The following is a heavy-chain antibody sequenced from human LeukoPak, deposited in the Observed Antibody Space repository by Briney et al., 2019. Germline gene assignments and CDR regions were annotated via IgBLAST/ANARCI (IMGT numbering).Heavy chain of an antibody. CDR1: GGSISSGGYY. D-gene: IGHD3-16*01. V-gene: IGHV4-31*03. J-gene: IGHJ4*02. Sequence: SSETLSLTCTVSGGSISSGGYYWSWIRQHPEKGLEWIGYIYYSGSTNYNPSLKSRVTISVDTSKNQFSLKLSSVTAADTAVYYCARVGYAPFYFDYWGQGTLVTVSS. CDR2: IYYSGST. CDR3: ARVGYAPFYFDY.